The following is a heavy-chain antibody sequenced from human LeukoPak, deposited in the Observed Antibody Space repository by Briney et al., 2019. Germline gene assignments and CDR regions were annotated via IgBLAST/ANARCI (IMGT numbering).Heavy chain of an antibody. Sequence: MAGGSLRLSCAGSGFTFSSYSMNWVRQAPGKGLEWIGEIYHSGSTNYNPSLKSRVTILVDKSKNQFSLKLSSVTAADTAVYYCARIPYYDNSAYSFYFDYWGQGTLVTVSS. J-gene: IGHJ4*02. CDR3: ARIPYYDNSAYSFYFDY. CDR1: GFTFSSYSM. CDR2: IYHSGST. V-gene: IGHV4-4*02. D-gene: IGHD3-22*01.